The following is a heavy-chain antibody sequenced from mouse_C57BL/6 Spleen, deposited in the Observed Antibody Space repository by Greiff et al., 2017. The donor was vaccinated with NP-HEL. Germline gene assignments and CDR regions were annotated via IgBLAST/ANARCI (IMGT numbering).Heavy chain of an antibody. J-gene: IGHJ2*01. Sequence: EVQLQQSGPELVKPGASVKISCKASGYSFTDYNMNWVKQSNGKSLEWIGVINPNYGNNSYNQKFKGKATLPVDQSSRTAYMPLNILTSEDSAVYYCARSPTVPYFDDWGQGTTLTVSS. V-gene: IGHV1-39*01. CDR1: GYSFTDYN. D-gene: IGHD1-1*01. CDR3: ARSPTVPYFDD. CDR2: INPNYGNN.